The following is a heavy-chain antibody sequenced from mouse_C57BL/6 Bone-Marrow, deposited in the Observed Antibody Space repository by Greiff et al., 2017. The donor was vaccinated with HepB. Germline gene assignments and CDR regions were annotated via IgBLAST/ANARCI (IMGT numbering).Heavy chain of an antibody. D-gene: IGHD1-1*01. V-gene: IGHV1-64*01. CDR3: ARCYYYGRIDY. Sequence: VQLKQPGAELVKPGASVKLSCKASGYTFTSYWMHWVKQRPGQGLEWIGMIHPNSGSTNYNEKFKSKATQTVDKSSSTAYMQLSSLTSEDSAVYYCARCYYYGRIDYWGQGTTLTVSS. CDR1: GYTFTSYW. CDR2: IHPNSGST. J-gene: IGHJ2*01.